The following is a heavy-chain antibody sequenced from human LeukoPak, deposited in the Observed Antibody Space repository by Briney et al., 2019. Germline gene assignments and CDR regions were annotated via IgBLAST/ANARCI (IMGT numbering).Heavy chain of an antibody. J-gene: IGHJ4*02. D-gene: IGHD5-18*01. Sequence: PSETLSLTCTVSGGSISSSSYYWGWIRQPPGKGLGWIGSIYYSGSTYYNPSLKSRVTISVDTSKNQFSLKLSSVTAADTAVYYCARRQDTAMVTYSYFDYWGQGTLVTVSS. CDR3: ARRQDTAMVTYSYFDY. V-gene: IGHV4-39*01. CDR2: IYYSGST. CDR1: GGSISSSSYY.